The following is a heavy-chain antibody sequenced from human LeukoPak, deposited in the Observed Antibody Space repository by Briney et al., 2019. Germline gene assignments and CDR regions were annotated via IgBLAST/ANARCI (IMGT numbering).Heavy chain of an antibody. Sequence: PSETLSLTCTVSGGSISSYYWSWIRQPPGKGLEWIGYIYYSGSTNYNPSLKSRVTISVDTPKNQFSLKLSSVTAADTAVYYCARFKGYCSGGSCYYYYGMDVWGQGTTVTVSS. D-gene: IGHD2-15*01. CDR1: GGSISSYY. V-gene: IGHV4-59*01. CDR3: ARFKGYCSGGSCYYYYGMDV. J-gene: IGHJ6*02. CDR2: IYYSGST.